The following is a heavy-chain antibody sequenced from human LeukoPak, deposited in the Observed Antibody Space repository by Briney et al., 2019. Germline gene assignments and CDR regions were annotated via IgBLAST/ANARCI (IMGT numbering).Heavy chain of an antibody. D-gene: IGHD3-10*01. Sequence: SETLSLTCAVYGGSFSGYYWSWIRQPPGKGLEWIGEINHSGSTNYNPSLKSRVTISVDTSKNQFSLKLSSVTAADTAVYYRARHGTPLRYGSGNYYKGAPFDYWGQGTLVTVSS. CDR2: INHSGST. CDR3: ARHGTPLRYGSGNYYKGAPFDY. CDR1: GGSFSGYY. J-gene: IGHJ4*02. V-gene: IGHV4-34*01.